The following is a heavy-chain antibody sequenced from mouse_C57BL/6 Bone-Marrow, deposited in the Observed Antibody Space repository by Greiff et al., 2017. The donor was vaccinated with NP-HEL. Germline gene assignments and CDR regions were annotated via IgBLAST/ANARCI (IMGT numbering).Heavy chain of an antibody. J-gene: IGHJ2*01. CDR3: AREGGLCPVD. V-gene: IGHV1-59*01. CDR2: IDPSDSYS. CDR1: GYTFTSYW. D-gene: IGHD3-1*01. Sequence: QVQLQQPGAELVRPGTSVKLSCKASGYTFTSYWMHWVKQRPGQGLEWIGVIDPSDSYSNYNQKFKGKATLTVDTSSSPAYMQLSSLTSEDSAVYYCAREGGLCPVDWGQGTTLTVSS.